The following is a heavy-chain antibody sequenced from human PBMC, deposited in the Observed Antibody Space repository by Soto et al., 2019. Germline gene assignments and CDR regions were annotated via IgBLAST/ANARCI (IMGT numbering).Heavy chain of an antibody. CDR3: ASDARIEDALDI. D-gene: IGHD2-15*01. CDR2: IWYDGSNK. Sequence: GGSLRLSCAAFGFTFSSYGLQRVRQGPGKGLEWVAVIWYDGSNKYYADSVKGRFTIPRDNSKNTLYLQMNRLRAEDTAVYYCASDARIEDALDIWGQGAMVT. V-gene: IGHV3-33*01. CDR1: GFTFSSYG. J-gene: IGHJ3*02.